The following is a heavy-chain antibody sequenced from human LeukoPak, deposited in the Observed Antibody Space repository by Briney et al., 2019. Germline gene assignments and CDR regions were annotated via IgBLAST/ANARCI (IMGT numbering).Heavy chain of an antibody. CDR1: GGSVSSNKNNF. CDR2: IYVGGST. CDR3: ATGELLLRSFQH. D-gene: IGHD3-22*01. V-gene: IGHV4-61*10. Sequence: SETLSLTCTVSGGSVSSNKNNFWSWIRQPAGKGLEWIGLIYVGGSTTYSPSLKSRVTISVDTSKNQFSLKLSSVTAADTAVYYCATGELLLRSFQHWGQGTLVTVSS. J-gene: IGHJ1*01.